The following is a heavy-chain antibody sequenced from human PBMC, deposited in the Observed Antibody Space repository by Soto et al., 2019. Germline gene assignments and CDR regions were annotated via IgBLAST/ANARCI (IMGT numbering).Heavy chain of an antibody. CDR3: AKDLEQWLIRDY. CDR2: ISGSGSSA. D-gene: IGHD6-19*01. V-gene: IGHV3-23*01. J-gene: IGHJ4*02. Sequence: GGSLRLSCAASGFTFSSYAMSWVRQAPGKGLEWVSAISGSGSSAYYADSVTGRFTISRDNSKNTLYLQMNSLRAEDTAVYYCAKDLEQWLIRDYWGQGALVTVSS. CDR1: GFTFSSYA.